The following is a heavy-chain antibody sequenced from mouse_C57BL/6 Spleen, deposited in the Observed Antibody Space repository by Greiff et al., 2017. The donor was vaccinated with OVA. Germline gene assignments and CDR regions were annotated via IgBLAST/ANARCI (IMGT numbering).Heavy chain of an antibody. J-gene: IGHJ1*03. V-gene: IGHV1-55*01. CDR1: GYTFTSYW. D-gene: IGHD1-1*01. CDR2: IYPVGGST. Sequence: VQLQQPGAELVKPGASVKMSCKASGYTFTSYWITWVKQRPGQGLEWIGDIYPVGGSTNSNEKFKSKATLTVDTSSSTAYMQLSSLTSEDSAVYYCARNSVFTTEVARDWYFDVWGTGTTVTVSS. CDR3: ARNSVFTTEVARDWYFDV.